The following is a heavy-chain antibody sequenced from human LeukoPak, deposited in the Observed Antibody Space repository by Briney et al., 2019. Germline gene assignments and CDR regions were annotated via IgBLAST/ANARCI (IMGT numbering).Heavy chain of an antibody. D-gene: IGHD3-22*01. V-gene: IGHV3-20*04. J-gene: IGHJ6*02. CDR1: GFTFHDYD. CDR2: INWNGDRT. CDR3: ARHSQGQKVRHFYQYESSGYYRGDYYFYQMDV. Sequence: GGSLRLSCAASGFTFHDYDMSWVRQSPGKGLEWVSGINWNGDRTGYADSVKGRFTISRDNAKKSLYLQMNSLRAEDTALYYCARHSQGQKVRHFYQYESSGYYRGDYYFYQMDVWGQGTTVTVSS.